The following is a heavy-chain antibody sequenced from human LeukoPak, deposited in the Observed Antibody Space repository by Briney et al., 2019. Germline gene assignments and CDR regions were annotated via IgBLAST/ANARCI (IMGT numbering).Heavy chain of an antibody. J-gene: IGHJ4*02. CDR2: ISGSDGSI. CDR3: AKDRERYYDSSGYFDY. D-gene: IGHD3-22*01. V-gene: IGHV3-23*01. Sequence: GGSLRLSCAASGFTFSSYGMAWVRQAPGKGLEWVSTISGSDGSIYYADSVKGRFTISRDNSKNTLYLQMNSLRAEDTAVYYCAKDRERYYDSSGYFDYWGQGTLVTVSS. CDR1: GFTFSSYG.